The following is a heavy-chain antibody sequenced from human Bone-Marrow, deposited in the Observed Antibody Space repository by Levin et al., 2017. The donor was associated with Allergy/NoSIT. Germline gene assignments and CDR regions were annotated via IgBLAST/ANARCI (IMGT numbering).Heavy chain of an antibody. CDR1: GFTFGDYA. V-gene: IGHV3-49*03. CDR3: TRPQRGDILTGQKNYYYYYGMDV. D-gene: IGHD3-9*01. J-gene: IGHJ6*02. Sequence: GESLKISCTASGFTFGDYAMSWFRQAPGKGLEWVGFIRSKAYGGTTEYAASVKGRFTISRDDSKSIAYLQMNSLKTEDTAVYYCTRPQRGDILTGQKNYYYYYGMDVWGQGTTVTVSS. CDR2: IRSKAYGGTT.